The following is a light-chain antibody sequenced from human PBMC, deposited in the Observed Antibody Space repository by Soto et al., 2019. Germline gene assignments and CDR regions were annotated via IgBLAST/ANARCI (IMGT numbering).Light chain of an antibody. CDR3: QQYDNPPLT. J-gene: IGKJ4*01. Sequence: DIQMTPSPFTLAASVGNRVTITSRASQNINKRLAWHQQKTGKAPKILIYDASNLETGVPSRFSGSGSGTDCTFTISSLQPEDIATYYGQQYDNPPLTFGGGTKVDIK. V-gene: IGKV1-33*01. CDR2: DAS. CDR1: QNINKR.